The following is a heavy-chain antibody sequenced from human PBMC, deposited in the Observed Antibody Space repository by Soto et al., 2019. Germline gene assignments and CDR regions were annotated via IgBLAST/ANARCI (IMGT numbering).Heavy chain of an antibody. CDR2: IIPILGIA. Sequence: SVKVSCKASGGTFSSYTISWVRQAPGQGLEWMGRIIPILGIANYAQKFQGRVTITADKSTSTAYMELSSLRSEDTAVYYCARDASSWYFDYWGRGPLVTVSA. V-gene: IGHV1-69*04. CDR3: ARDASSWYFDY. D-gene: IGHD6-13*01. CDR1: GGTFSSYT. J-gene: IGHJ4*02.